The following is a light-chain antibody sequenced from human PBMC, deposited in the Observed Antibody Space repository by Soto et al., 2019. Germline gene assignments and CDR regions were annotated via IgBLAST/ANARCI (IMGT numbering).Light chain of an antibody. CDR2: DAS. CDR3: QQYNNWPRT. CDR1: QGVNSN. J-gene: IGKJ1*01. Sequence: EIVMTQSPATLSVSPGERATLSCRASQGVNSNLAWYQQKPGQAPRLLLYDASTRATGIPVRFSGSGSGTEFTLTISSLQSEDFAVYYCQQYNNWPRTFGQGTKVEIK. V-gene: IGKV3-15*01.